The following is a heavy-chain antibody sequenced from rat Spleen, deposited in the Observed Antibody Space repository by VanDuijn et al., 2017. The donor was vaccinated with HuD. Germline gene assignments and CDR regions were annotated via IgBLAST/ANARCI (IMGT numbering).Heavy chain of an antibody. Sequence: QVQLKESGPGLVQPSQTLSLTCTVSGFSLTSYTVSWVRQPPGKGLEWIAAISSGGSTYYNSALKSRLSISRDTSKSQVFLKMNSLQTEDTAMYFCARSRRGPGPDYWGQGVMVTVSS. CDR2: ISSGGST. D-gene: IGHD1-4*01. CDR3: ARSRRGPGPDY. J-gene: IGHJ2*01. CDR1: GFSLTSYT. V-gene: IGHV2-6*01.